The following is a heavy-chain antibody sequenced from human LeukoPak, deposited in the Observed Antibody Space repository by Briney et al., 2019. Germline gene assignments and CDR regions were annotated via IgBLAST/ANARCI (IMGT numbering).Heavy chain of an antibody. CDR1: GYTFTSYG. J-gene: IGHJ4*02. V-gene: IGHV1-2*04. CDR2: INPNSGGT. Sequence: ASVKVSCKASGYTFTSYGISWVRQAPGQGLEWMGWINPNSGGTNYAQKFQGWVTMTRDTSISTAYMELSRLRSDDTAVYYCARSYYYDSSGADYWGQGTLVTVSS. D-gene: IGHD3-22*01. CDR3: ARSYYYDSSGADY.